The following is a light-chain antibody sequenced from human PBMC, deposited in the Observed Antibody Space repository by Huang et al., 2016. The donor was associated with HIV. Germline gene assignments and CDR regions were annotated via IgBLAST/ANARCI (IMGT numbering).Light chain of an antibody. V-gene: IGKV3D-15*01. Sequence: VMTQSPATLSVSPGDRATLSCRASQSVHNNLAWYQQKPGQAPRLLFYAASSRATGIPARFSGSGSGTQFTLTSSSLQSEDCAVYYWQQFNDWPPAFGGGTRVEV. CDR2: AAS. CDR1: QSVHNN. CDR3: QQFNDWPPA. J-gene: IGKJ4*01.